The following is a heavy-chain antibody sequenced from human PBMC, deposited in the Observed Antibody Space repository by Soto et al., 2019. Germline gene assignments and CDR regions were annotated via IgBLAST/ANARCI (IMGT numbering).Heavy chain of an antibody. CDR1: GGSISSSSYY. J-gene: IGHJ4*02. CDR2: IYYSGST. CDR3: ARSGGQWELPLWIDY. D-gene: IGHD1-26*01. Sequence: SETLSLTCTVSGGSISSSSYYRGWIRQHPGKGLEWIGSIYYSGSTYYNPSLKSRVTISVDTSKNQFSLKLSSVTAADTAVYYCARSGGQWELPLWIDYWGQGTLVPVSS. V-gene: IGHV4-39*01.